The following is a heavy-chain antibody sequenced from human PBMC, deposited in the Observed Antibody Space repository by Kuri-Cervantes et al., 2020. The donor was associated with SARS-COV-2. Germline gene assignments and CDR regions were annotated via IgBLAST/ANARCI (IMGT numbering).Heavy chain of an antibody. V-gene: IGHV1-46*01. CDR1: GYTFTSYY. CDR2: INPSGGST. Sequence: ASVKVSCKASGYTFTSYYTHWVRQAPGQGLEWMGIINPSGGSTSYAQKFQGRVTMTRDTSTSTVYMELSRLRSDDTAVYYCARTQYSGPFDYWGQGTLVTVSS. CDR3: ARTQYSGPFDY. D-gene: IGHD3-10*01. J-gene: IGHJ4*02.